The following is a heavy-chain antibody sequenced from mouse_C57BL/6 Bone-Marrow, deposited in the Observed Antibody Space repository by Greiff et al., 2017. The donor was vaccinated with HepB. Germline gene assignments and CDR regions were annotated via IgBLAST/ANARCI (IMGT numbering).Heavy chain of an antibody. CDR2: IRNKANGYTT. J-gene: IGHJ1*01. Sequence: EVKVVESGGGLVQPGGSLSLSCAASGFTFTDYYMSWVRQPPGKALEWLGYIRNKANGYTTEYSASVKGRFTISRDNSQSILYLQINALRAEDSAMYYSARYSIYYEYERWFCVRGAGATVTASS. D-gene: IGHD2-4*01. CDR3: ARYSIYYEYERWFCV. CDR1: GFTFTDYY. V-gene: IGHV7-3*01.